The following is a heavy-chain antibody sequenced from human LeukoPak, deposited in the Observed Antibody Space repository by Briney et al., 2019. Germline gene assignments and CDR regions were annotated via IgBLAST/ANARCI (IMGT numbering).Heavy chain of an antibody. CDR3: ARYCSSTSCFRPFDY. V-gene: IGHV3-66*01. Sequence: PGGSLRLSCAASGFTVSSNYMSWVRQAPGKGLEWVSAIYSGGSTYYADSVKGRFTISRDNSKNTLYLQMNSLRAEDTAVYYCARYCSSTSCFRPFDYWGQGTLVTVSS. J-gene: IGHJ4*02. D-gene: IGHD2-2*01. CDR2: IYSGGST. CDR1: GFTVSSNY.